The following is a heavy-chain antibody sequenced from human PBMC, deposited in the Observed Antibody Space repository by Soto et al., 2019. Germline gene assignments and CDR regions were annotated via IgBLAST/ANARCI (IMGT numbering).Heavy chain of an antibody. CDR2: ISSSGSTI. Sequence: LRLSCAASGFTFSSYEMSWVRQAPGKGLEWVSYISSSGSTIYYADSVKGRFTISRDNAKNSLYLQMNSLRAEDTAVYYCARDFDRDGYNIWGQGTLVTVSS. CDR3: ARDFDRDGYNI. CDR1: GFTFSSYE. D-gene: IGHD5-12*01. V-gene: IGHV3-48*03. J-gene: IGHJ4*02.